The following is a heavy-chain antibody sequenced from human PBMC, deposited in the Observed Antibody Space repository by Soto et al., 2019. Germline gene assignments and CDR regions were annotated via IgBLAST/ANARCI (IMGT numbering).Heavy chain of an antibody. CDR1: GYTFTSYG. Sequence: VASVKVSCKASGYTFTSYGISWVRQAPGQGLEWMGWISAYNGNTNYAQKLQGRVTMTTDTSTSTAYMELRSLRSDDTAVYYCARASVVVITSAPYYFDYWGQGTLVTVSS. J-gene: IGHJ4*02. CDR3: ARASVVVITSAPYYFDY. CDR2: ISAYNGNT. V-gene: IGHV1-18*04. D-gene: IGHD3-22*01.